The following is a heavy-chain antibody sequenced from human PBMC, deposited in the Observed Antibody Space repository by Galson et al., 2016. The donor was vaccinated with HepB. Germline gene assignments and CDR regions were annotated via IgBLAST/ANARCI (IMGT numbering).Heavy chain of an antibody. D-gene: IGHD3-22*01. Sequence: SETLSLTCTVSVDSISRSTYYWGRIRQPPGKGLEWIGSVYYSGSTYYNPSLKSRVTISVDTPKNQFSLRLSSVTAADTVVYYCAREGREVITMKVNTDAFDIWGQGTLVTVSS. CDR3: AREGREVITMKVNTDAFDI. CDR2: VYYSGST. V-gene: IGHV4-39*07. CDR1: VDSISRSTYY. J-gene: IGHJ3*02.